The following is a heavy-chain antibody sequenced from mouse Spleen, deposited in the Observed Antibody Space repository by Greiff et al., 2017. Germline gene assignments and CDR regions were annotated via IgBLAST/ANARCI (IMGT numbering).Heavy chain of an antibody. D-gene: IGHD3-3*01. CDR1: GYTFTSYW. V-gene: IGHV1-69*02. Sequence: QVQLQQPGAELVKPGAPVKLSCKASGYTFTSYWMNWVKQRPGRGLEWIGRIDPSDSETHYNQKFKDKATLTVDKSSSTAYIQLSSLTSEDSAVYYCAGGQYYAMDYWGQGTSVTVSS. CDR2: IDPSDSET. J-gene: IGHJ4*01. CDR3: AGGQYYAMDY.